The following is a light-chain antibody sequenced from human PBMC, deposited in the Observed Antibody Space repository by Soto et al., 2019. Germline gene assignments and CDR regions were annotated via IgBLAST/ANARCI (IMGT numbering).Light chain of an antibody. CDR2: DVS. CDR3: QHRSNWLYT. Sequence: TVLTQSPGTLSLSPGEMATLSCRASQSVSSYLAWYQQKPGQAPRLLIYDVSNRATGIPARFSGSGSGTDFTLTISSLEPEDFAVYYCQHRSNWLYTFGQGTKLEIK. J-gene: IGKJ2*01. V-gene: IGKV3-11*01. CDR1: QSVSSY.